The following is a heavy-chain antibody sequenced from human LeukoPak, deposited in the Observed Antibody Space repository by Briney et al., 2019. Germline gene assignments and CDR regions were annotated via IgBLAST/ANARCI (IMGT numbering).Heavy chain of an antibody. D-gene: IGHD3-10*01. J-gene: IGHJ3*01. Sequence: AGGSLRLSCAASGIIVSDNYMTWVRHVPGKGLEWVSTIYRDNSTYYPDFLRGRFSISRDNSEAAKFPQMNNLKSQGSAGYFCSRVNHFGSGGYRQRAIVVWGQGTLVSVSS. CDR3: SRVNHFGSGGYRQRAIVV. CDR2: IYRDNST. V-gene: IGHV3-53*01. CDR1: GIIVSDNY.